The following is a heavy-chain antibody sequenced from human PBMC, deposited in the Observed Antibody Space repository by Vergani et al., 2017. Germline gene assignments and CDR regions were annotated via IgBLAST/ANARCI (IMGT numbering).Heavy chain of an antibody. CDR1: GGSFSGYY. CDR3: ARVLSGWFDP. CDR2: INHSGST. Sequence: QVQLPQWGAGLLKPSEPLSLTCAVYGGSFSGYYWSWIRQPPGKGLEWIGEINHSGSTNYNPSLKSRVTISVDTSKNQFSLKLSSVTAADTAVYYCARVLSGWFDPWGQGTLVTVSS. D-gene: IGHD3-16*02. J-gene: IGHJ5*02. V-gene: IGHV4-34*01.